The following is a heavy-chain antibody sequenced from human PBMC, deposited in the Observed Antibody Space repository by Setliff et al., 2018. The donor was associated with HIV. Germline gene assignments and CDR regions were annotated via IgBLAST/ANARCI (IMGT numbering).Heavy chain of an antibody. V-gene: IGHV1-69*13. Sequence: SVKVSCKASGGTLSGYITAWVRQAPGQGLEWMGGIHPIFGTTNYARDFMGRVSITADESTNTAYMELSSLRSDDSAIYYCARGIPRGTVFGVVGYFDYWGQGTPVTVPQ. CDR3: ARGIPRGTVFGVVGYFDY. D-gene: IGHD3-3*01. J-gene: IGHJ4*02. CDR1: GGTLSGYI. CDR2: IHPIFGTT.